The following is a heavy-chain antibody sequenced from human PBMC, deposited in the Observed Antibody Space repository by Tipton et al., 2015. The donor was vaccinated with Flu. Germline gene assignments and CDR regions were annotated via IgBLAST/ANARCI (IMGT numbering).Heavy chain of an antibody. CDR3: ATPPARYTDENAPIAYGTDV. CDR2: IYPGDSDT. J-gene: IGHJ6*02. Sequence: VQLVQSGAEEKKPGESLTISCKASGYTFIKYWIGWVRQKPGEGLEWMGVIYPGDSDTRYSPPFQGQVTISADKSVSTAYLQWNSLKVPNTATYSCATPPARYTDENAPIAYGTDVWGQGTTVTASS. V-gene: IGHV5-51*01. CDR1: GYTFIKYW. D-gene: IGHD5-24*01.